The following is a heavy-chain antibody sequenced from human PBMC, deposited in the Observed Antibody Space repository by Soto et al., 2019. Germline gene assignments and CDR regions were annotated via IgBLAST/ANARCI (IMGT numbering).Heavy chain of an antibody. CDR1: GFTFSSYA. V-gene: IGHV3-30-3*01. J-gene: IGHJ3*02. CDR2: ISYDGSNK. Sequence: QVQLVESGGGVVQPGRSLRLSCAASGFTFSSYAMHWVRQAPGKGLEWVAVISYDGSNKYYADSVKGRFTISRDNSKNTLYLQMNSLRAEDTDVYYCARDWGSGWTGDAFDIWGQGTMVTVSS. CDR3: ARDWGSGWTGDAFDI. D-gene: IGHD6-19*01.